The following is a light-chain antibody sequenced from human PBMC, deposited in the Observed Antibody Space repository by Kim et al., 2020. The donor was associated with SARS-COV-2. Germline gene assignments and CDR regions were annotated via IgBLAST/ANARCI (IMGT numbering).Light chain of an antibody. CDR1: QSVCSIC. CDR3: QQYSIRPPYT. Sequence: EIVLTQSPGSLSLSPGERATLSCRASQSVCSICLAWYQQKSGQAPRLLIYSVSTRATGIPDRFSGSGSGTDFTLTISRLEPEDSAMYYCQQYSIRPPYTCGQGTKLE. V-gene: IGKV3-20*01. CDR2: SVS. J-gene: IGKJ2*01.